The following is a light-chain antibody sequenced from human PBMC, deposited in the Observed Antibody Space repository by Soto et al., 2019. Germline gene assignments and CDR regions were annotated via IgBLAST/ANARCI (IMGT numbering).Light chain of an antibody. V-gene: IGKV3-11*01. CDR2: DTF. Sequence: EIVLTQSPATLSLSPGERATLSCRASQSVSYYLAWYQQKPGQAPRLLIYDTFKRATGIPARFSSSGSGTDFTLTISSLEPEDFAVYYCQQRSNWPPFTFGPGTKVDIK. CDR1: QSVSYY. CDR3: QQRSNWPPFT. J-gene: IGKJ3*01.